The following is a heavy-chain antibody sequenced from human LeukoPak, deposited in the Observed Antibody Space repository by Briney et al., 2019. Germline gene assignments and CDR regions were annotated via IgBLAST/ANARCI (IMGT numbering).Heavy chain of an antibody. V-gene: IGHV4-39*01. Sequence: SETLSLTCTVSGGSISSSSYYWGWIRQPPGKGLEWIGSIYYSGSTYYNPSLKSRVTISVDTSKNQFSLKLSSVTAADTAVYYCARLAPVTTVTRDAFDICGQGTMVTVSS. CDR2: IYYSGST. J-gene: IGHJ3*02. D-gene: IGHD4-17*01. CDR1: GGSISSSSYY. CDR3: ARLAPVTTVTRDAFDI.